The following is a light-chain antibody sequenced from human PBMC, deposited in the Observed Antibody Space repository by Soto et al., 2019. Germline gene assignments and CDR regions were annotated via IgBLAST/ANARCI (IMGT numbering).Light chain of an antibody. CDR1: SSDVGAYNF. CDR3: CSYAGSYTWV. V-gene: IGLV2-11*01. J-gene: IGLJ3*02. CDR2: DVN. Sequence: QSVLTQPRSVSGSPGQSVAISCTGTSSDVGAYNFVSWYQQYPGKAPKLIIYDVNKRPSGVPGRFSGSKSANTASLTISGLQAGDESDYYCCSYAGSYTWVFGGGTKLTVL.